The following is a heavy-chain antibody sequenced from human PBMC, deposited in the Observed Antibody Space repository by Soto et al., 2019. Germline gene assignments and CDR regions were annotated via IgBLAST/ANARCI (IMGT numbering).Heavy chain of an antibody. CDR3: ASYNWNFLGLDY. D-gene: IGHD1-7*01. CDR2: IYYSGST. V-gene: IGHV4-39*01. J-gene: IGHJ4*02. CDR1: ARSISRGSYY. Sequence: ETPSPTCTVSARSISRGSYYWGWIRQPPGKGLEWIGSIYYSGSTYYNPSLKSRVTISVDTSKNQFSLKLSSVTAADTAVYYCASYNWNFLGLDYWGQGTLVTASS.